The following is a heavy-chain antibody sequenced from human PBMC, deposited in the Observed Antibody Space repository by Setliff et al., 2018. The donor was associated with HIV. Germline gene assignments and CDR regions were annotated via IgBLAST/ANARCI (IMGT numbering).Heavy chain of an antibody. J-gene: IGHJ4*02. CDR1: GYSIRTAYY. D-gene: IGHD3-3*01. V-gene: IGHV4-38-2*01. Sequence: SLTCAVSGYSIRTAYYWGWIRQPPGKGLEWIGSVYHSGTTYYNPSLKSRVTISVDMSNNQFSLKVTSVTAADTAVYYCMRGRSITIFGVAYFDFWGQGTQVTVSS. CDR3: MRGRSITIFGVAYFDF. CDR2: VYHSGTT.